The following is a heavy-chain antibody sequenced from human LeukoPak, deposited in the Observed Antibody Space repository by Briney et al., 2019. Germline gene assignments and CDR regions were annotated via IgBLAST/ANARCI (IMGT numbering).Heavy chain of an antibody. CDR3: ARPHYDSSGYDDAFDI. V-gene: IGHV5-51*01. D-gene: IGHD3-22*01. CDR2: LYPGDSDT. J-gene: IGHJ3*02. Sequence: GESLKISCKSSGYSFTSYWIAWVRQMPGKGLEWMGILYPGDSDTRYSPSFQGQVTISADKSISTAYLQWSSLKASDTAMYYCARPHYDSSGYDDAFDIWGQGTMVTVSS. CDR1: GYSFTSYW.